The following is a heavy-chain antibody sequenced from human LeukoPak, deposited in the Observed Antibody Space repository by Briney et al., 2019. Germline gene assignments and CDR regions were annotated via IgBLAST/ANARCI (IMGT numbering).Heavy chain of an antibody. Sequence: SETLSLTCTVSGGSISSYYWSWIRQPPGKGLEWIGYIYYSGSTNYNPSLKSRVTISVDTSKNQFSLKLSSVTAADTAVYYCARSGSNYDFWSGNAQDWFDPWGQGTLVTVPS. V-gene: IGHV4-59*01. J-gene: IGHJ5*02. CDR3: ARSGSNYDFWSGNAQDWFDP. D-gene: IGHD3-3*01. CDR1: GGSISSYY. CDR2: IYYSGST.